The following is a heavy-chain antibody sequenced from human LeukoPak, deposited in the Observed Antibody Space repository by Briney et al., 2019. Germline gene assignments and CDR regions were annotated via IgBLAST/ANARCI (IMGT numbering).Heavy chain of an antibody. D-gene: IGHD5-18*01. V-gene: IGHV4-59*01. CDR1: GGSISSYY. CDR3: ARRGYSYAYYYMDV. J-gene: IGHJ6*03. Sequence: PSETLSLTCTVSGGSISSYYWSWIRQPPGKGLEWIGYIYYSGSTNYNPSLKSRVTISVDTSKNQFSLKLSSVTAADTAVYYRARRGYSYAYYYMDVWGKGTMVTVSS. CDR2: IYYSGST.